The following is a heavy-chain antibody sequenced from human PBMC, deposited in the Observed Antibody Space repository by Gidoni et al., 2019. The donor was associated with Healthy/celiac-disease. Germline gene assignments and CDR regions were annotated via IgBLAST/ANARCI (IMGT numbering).Heavy chain of an antibody. D-gene: IGHD3-3*01. CDR1: GFTFSSYA. Sequence: EVQLLESGGGLVQPGGSLRLSCAASGFTFSSYAMSWVRQAPGKGMEWVSAISGMGGSTYYADSVKGRFTISRDNSKTTLYLQMNSLRAEDTAVYYCANAYYDFSMDVWGQGTTVTVSS. J-gene: IGHJ6*02. CDR3: ANAYYDFSMDV. V-gene: IGHV3-23*01. CDR2: ISGMGGST.